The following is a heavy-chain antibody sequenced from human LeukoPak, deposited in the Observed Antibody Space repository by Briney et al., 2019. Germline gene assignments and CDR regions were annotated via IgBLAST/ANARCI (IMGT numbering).Heavy chain of an antibody. CDR3: ASQTGTYRGRYYYYYYMDV. Sequence: ASVKVSCKASGYTFTSYAMNWVRQAPGQGLEWMGWINTNTGNPTYVQGFTGRFVFSLDTSVSTAYLQISSLKAEDTAVYYCASQTGTYRGRYYYYYYMDVWGKGTTVTVSS. D-gene: IGHD1-1*01. J-gene: IGHJ6*03. V-gene: IGHV7-4-1*02. CDR2: INTNTGNP. CDR1: GYTFTSYA.